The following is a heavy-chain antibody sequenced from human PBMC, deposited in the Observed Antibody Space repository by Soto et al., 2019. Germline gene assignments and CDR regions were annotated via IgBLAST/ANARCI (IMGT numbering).Heavy chain of an antibody. J-gene: IGHJ4*02. V-gene: IGHV1-58*01. Sequence: SVKVSCKASGFTFTSSAVQWVRQARGQRLEWIGWIVVGSGNTNYAQKFQERVTITRDMSTSTAYMELSSLRSEDTAVYYCAAGYYYGSGSYSPLDYWGQGALVTVSS. CDR3: AAGYYYGSGSYSPLDY. CDR1: GFTFTSSA. CDR2: IVVGSGNT. D-gene: IGHD3-10*01.